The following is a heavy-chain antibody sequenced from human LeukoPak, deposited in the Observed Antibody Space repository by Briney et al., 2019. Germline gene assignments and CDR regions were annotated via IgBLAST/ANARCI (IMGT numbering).Heavy chain of an antibody. CDR3: ASGYDFWSGYWRLDY. D-gene: IGHD3-3*01. Sequence: SETLSLTCTVSGGSISSYYWSWIRQPPGKGLGWIGYIYYSGSTNYNPSLKSRVTISVDTSKNQFSLKLSSVTAADTAVYYCASGYDFWSGYWRLDYWGQGTLVTVSS. CDR1: GGSISSYY. CDR2: IYYSGST. V-gene: IGHV4-59*01. J-gene: IGHJ4*02.